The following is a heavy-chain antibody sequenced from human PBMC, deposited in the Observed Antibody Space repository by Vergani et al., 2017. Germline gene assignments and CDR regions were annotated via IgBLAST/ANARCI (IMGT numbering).Heavy chain of an antibody. CDR2: IYYSGST. Sequence: QVQLQESGPGLVKPSETLSLTCTVSGGSISSYYWGWIRQPPGKGLEWIGSIYYSGSTYYNPSLKSRVTISVDTSKNQFSLKLSSVTAADTAVYYCARPSGQQLPPNDAFDIWGQGTMVTVSS. CDR1: GGSISSYY. CDR3: ARPSGQQLPPNDAFDI. D-gene: IGHD6-13*01. J-gene: IGHJ3*02. V-gene: IGHV4-39*01.